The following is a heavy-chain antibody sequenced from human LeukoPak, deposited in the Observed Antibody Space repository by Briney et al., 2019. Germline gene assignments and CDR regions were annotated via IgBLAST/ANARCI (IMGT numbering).Heavy chain of an antibody. D-gene: IGHD1-26*01. V-gene: IGHV4-39*01. CDR3: GSTSGRYDYFDY. CDR1: GDSISTDSYY. J-gene: IGHJ4*02. Sequence: SETLSLTCTVSGDSISTDSYYWSWIRQPPGKGLEWIGSINYSGSTYYNPSLKSRITISVDTSKNQFSLKLSSVTAADTAVYYCGSTSGRYDYFDYWGQGTLVTVSS. CDR2: INYSGST.